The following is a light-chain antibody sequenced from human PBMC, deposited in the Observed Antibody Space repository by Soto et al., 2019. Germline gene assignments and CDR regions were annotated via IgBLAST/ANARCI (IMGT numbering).Light chain of an antibody. J-gene: IGKJ1*01. V-gene: IGKV3-20*01. CDR2: GAS. CDR1: QTISRNY. CDR3: QQYGGPVPWT. Sequence: EVVLTQSPCTLSLSPGERATVSCRAIQTISRNYLAWYQKKPGQAPRLLIYGASTRATGIPDRFTGSGSGTDFTLTIARLEPEDFAVYYCQQYGGPVPWTFGQGTKVDIK.